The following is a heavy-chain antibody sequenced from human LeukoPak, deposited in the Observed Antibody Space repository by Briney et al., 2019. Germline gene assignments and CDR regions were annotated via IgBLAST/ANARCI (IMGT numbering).Heavy chain of an antibody. V-gene: IGHV3-7*01. CDR3: ARDVTALDH. D-gene: IGHD2-2*01. Sequence: GGSLRLSCAASGFTFSSYWMSWVRQAPEKGLEWVANINQGGSEKYYVDSVRGRFTISRDNAKNSLYLQMNSLRADDTAVYYCARDVTALDHWGQGTLVTVSS. CDR1: GFTFSSYW. J-gene: IGHJ4*02. CDR2: INQGGSEK.